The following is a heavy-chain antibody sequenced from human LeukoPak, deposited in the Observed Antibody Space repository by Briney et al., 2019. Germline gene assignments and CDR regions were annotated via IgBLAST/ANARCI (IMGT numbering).Heavy chain of an antibody. J-gene: IGHJ4*02. V-gene: IGHV1-2*06. Sequence: ASVKVSCMASGYTFTGYYMHWVRQAPGQGLEWMGRINPNSGGTNYAQKFQGRVTMTRDTSISTAYMELSRLRSDDTAVYYCARDQWLYSSGWYGYWGQGTLVTVSS. CDR3: ARDQWLYSSGWYGY. CDR1: GYTFTGYY. D-gene: IGHD6-19*01. CDR2: INPNSGGT.